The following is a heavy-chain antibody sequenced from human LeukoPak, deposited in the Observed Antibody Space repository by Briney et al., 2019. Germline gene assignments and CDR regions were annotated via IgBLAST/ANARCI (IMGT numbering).Heavy chain of an antibody. D-gene: IGHD5-12*01. J-gene: IGHJ4*02. CDR3: ARGAVARAYFDF. V-gene: IGHV3-48*02. CDR2: ITGSSSTI. CDR1: GFTFSSYS. Sequence: GGSLRLSCAASGFTFSSYSMNWVRQAPGKWLEWVSYITGSSSTIYYADSVKGRFTISRDNAENSLYLQLNSLRDEDTAVYYCARGAVARAYFDFWGQGTLVTVSS.